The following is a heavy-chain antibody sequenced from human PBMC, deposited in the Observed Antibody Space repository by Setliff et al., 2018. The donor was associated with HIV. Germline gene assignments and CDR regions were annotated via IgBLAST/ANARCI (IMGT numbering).Heavy chain of an antibody. CDR3: ARANWGDWYFDL. V-gene: IGHV1-2*02. J-gene: IGHJ2*01. CDR2: INPNNGDT. Sequence: ASVKVSCKASGYTFTDYFLHWVRQAPGQGLEWMGWINPNNGDTIYAQKFQGRVTVTRDTSINTAYMVLSRLRSDDTAVYYCARANWGDWYFDLWGRGALVTVSS. D-gene: IGHD7-27*01. CDR1: GYTFTDYF.